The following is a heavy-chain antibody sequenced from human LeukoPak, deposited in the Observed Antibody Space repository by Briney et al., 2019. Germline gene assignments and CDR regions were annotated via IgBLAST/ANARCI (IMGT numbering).Heavy chain of an antibody. CDR3: ARPQLVTGSDWFDP. V-gene: IGHV4-34*01. CDR1: GYSISSGYY. J-gene: IGHJ5*02. CDR2: INHSGST. Sequence: SETLSLTCAVSGYSISSGYYWSWIRQPPGKGLEWIGEINHSGSTNYNPSLKSRVTISVDTSKNQFSLKLSSVTAADTAVYYCARPQLVTGSDWFDPWGQGTLVTVSS. D-gene: IGHD1-14*01.